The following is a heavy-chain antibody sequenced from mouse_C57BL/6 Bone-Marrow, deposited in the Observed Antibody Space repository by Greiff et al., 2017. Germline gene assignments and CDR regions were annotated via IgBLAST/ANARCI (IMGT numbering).Heavy chain of an antibody. CDR1: GYTFTDYY. CDR2: INPNNGGT. V-gene: IGHV1-26*01. Sequence: VQLQQSGPELVKPGASVKISCKASGYTFTDYYMNWVKQSHGKSLEWIGDINPNNGGTSYNQKFKGKATLTVDKSSSTAYMELRSLTSEDSAVYYCAGRKTYYYGSSYYFDYWGQGTTLTVSS. J-gene: IGHJ2*01. D-gene: IGHD1-1*01. CDR3: AGRKTYYYGSSYYFDY.